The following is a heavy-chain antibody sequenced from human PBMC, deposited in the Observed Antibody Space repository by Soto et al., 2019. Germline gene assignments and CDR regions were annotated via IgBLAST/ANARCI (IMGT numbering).Heavy chain of an antibody. CDR2: INPSGST. Sequence: QVQLQQWGAGLLKPSETLSLTCAVYGGSFSGYYWSWIRQPPGKGLEWIGEINPSGSTNYNPSLTSRVTISVATSKNQCSLKLSSVTAADTAVYYCAGGRIAVAGGYFDYWGQGTLVTVSS. CDR1: GGSFSGYY. D-gene: IGHD6-19*01. CDR3: AGGRIAVAGGYFDY. J-gene: IGHJ4*02. V-gene: IGHV4-34*01.